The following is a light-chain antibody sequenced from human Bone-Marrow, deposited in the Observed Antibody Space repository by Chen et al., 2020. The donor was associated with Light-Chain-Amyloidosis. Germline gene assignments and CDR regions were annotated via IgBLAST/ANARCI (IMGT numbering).Light chain of an antibody. CDR1: DLPTKY. CDR3: QSADSSGTYEVI. CDR2: RDT. Sequence: SYELTQPPSVSVSPGQTARITCSGDDLPTKYAYGYQQKPGQAPVLVIHRDTERPSGSSERFSGSSSGTTATLTLSGVQAEDEADYHCQSADSSGTYEVIFGGGTKLTVL. V-gene: IGLV3-25*03. J-gene: IGLJ2*01.